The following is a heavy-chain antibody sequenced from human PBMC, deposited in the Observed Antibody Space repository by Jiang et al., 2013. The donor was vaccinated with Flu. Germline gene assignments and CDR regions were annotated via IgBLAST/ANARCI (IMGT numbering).Heavy chain of an antibody. Sequence: QLVESGGGVDQPGRSLRLSCAASGFTFSDYYMSWIRQAPGKGLEWVSYISSSSSYTNYADSVKGRFTISRDNAKNSLYLQMNSLRAEDTAVYYCARGRRGAAKDYWGQGTLVTVSS. V-gene: IGHV3-11*06. CDR1: GFTFSDYY. CDR2: ISSSSSYT. D-gene: IGHD1-26*01. J-gene: IGHJ4*02. CDR3: ARGRRGAAKDY.